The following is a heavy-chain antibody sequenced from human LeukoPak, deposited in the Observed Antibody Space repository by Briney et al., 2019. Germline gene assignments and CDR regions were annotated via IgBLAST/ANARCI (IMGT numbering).Heavy chain of an antibody. CDR2: ISYCESIK. J-gene: IGHJ4*02. V-gene: IGHV3-30*03. CDR3: ARPRGSYYDSHVIGGY. CDR1: GFTFSNYG. Sequence: AGGSLRLSCAASGFTFSNYGFQWVRQSPGKGREWVSSISYCESIKYHGDAVKGRFTISRENSKNTLYLQMNGLIADDPAVYSCARPRGSYYDSHVIGGYWGQGTLVAVSS. D-gene: IGHD3-22*01.